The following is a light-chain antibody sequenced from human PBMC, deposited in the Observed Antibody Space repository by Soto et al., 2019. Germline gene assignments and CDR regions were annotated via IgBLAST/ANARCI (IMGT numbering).Light chain of an antibody. CDR2: END. CDR1: NSNIGNNF. V-gene: IGLV1-51*02. Sequence: QSVLTQPPSVSAAPGQKVTISCSGSNSNIGNNFVSWYQQLPGTAPKLLIYENDKRPSGIPDRFSGSKSGTSATLGITGLQTGDEADYYCGTWDSNLSAGVFGGGTKVTVL. J-gene: IGLJ3*02. CDR3: GTWDSNLSAGV.